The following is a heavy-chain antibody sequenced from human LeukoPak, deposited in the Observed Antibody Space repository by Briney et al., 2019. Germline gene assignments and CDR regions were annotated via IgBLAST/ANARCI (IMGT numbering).Heavy chain of an antibody. J-gene: IGHJ2*01. CDR1: GFTFSSYS. CDR3: AREIRYIPYFDL. D-gene: IGHD1-14*01. Sequence: PGGSLRLSCAASGFTFSSYSMNWVRQAPGKGLEWVSSISSSSSYIYYADSVKGRFTISRDNAKNSLYLQMNSLRSEDTAVYYCAREIRYIPYFDLWGRGTLVTVYS. V-gene: IGHV3-21*04. CDR2: ISSSSSYI.